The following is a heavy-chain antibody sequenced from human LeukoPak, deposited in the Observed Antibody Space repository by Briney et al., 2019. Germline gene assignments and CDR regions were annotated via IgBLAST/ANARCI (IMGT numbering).Heavy chain of an antibody. Sequence: SETLSLTCAVYGGSFSGYYWSWIRQPPGKGLEWIGEINHSGSTNYNPSLKSRVTISVDTSKNQFSLKLSSVTAADTAVYYCARSSTYYDFWSGYYTHYYFDYWGQGTLVTVSS. CDR3: ARSSTYYDFWSGYYTHYYFDY. D-gene: IGHD3-3*01. V-gene: IGHV4-34*01. CDR1: GGSFSGYY. CDR2: INHSGST. J-gene: IGHJ4*02.